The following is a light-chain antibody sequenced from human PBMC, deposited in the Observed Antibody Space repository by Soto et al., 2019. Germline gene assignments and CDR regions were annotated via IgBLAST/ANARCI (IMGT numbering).Light chain of an antibody. CDR3: QQGHSNPYT. CDR1: QNIRTY. J-gene: IGKJ2*01. V-gene: IGKV1-39*01. Sequence: IQMTQSPYSLSASVGDSVTITCRASQNIRTYVNWYQQKPGRAPKLLIHSASALPSGVPSRFSGSGSGTEFTLTMSGLQPEDFATYYCQQGHSNPYTFGQGTKVEIK. CDR2: SAS.